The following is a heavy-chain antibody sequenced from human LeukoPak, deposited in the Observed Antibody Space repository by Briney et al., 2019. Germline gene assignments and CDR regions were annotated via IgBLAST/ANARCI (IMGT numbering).Heavy chain of an antibody. D-gene: IGHD6-19*01. J-gene: IGHJ4*02. CDR2: ISPNSGGT. CDR1: GYTFTGYY. CDR3: ARDSGWYGYYFDY. V-gene: IGHV1-2*02. Sequence: ASVKVSCKASGYTFTGYYMHWVRQAPGQGLEWMGWISPNSGGTNYAQKFQGRVTMTRDTSISTAYMELSRLRSDDTAVYYCARDSGWYGYYFDYWGQGTLVTVSS.